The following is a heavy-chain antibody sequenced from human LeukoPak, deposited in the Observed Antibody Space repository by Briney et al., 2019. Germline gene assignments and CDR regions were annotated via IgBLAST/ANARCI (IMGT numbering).Heavy chain of an antibody. V-gene: IGHV1-2*02. CDR1: GYTFTAHY. CDR3: TLDVGGSKTYYFDY. J-gene: IGHJ4*02. CDR2: INPNSGDT. Sequence: GASVKVSCKASGYTFTAHYMHWVRQAPGQGLEWMGWINPNSGDTNYAQKWQGRVTMTRDTSITTAYLEVSRLRSDDTAVYYCTLDVGGSKTYYFDYWGQGTLVTVSS. D-gene: IGHD1-26*01.